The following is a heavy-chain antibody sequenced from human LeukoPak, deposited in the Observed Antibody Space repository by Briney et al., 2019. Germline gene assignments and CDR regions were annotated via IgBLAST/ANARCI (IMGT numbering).Heavy chain of an antibody. J-gene: IGHJ6*02. D-gene: IGHD6-19*01. Sequence: ASVKVSCKASGYTFTSYGINWVRQATGQGLEWMGWMNPNSGNTGYAQKFQGRVTMTRNTSISTAYMELSSLRSEDTAVYYCARGSGTYYYYYGMDVWGQGTTVTVSS. V-gene: IGHV1-8*02. CDR1: GYTFTSYG. CDR3: ARGSGTYYYYYGMDV. CDR2: MNPNSGNT.